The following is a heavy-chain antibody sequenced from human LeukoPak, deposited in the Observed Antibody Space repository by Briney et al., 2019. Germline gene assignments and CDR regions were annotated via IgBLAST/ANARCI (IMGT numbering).Heavy chain of an antibody. Sequence: PGRSLRLSCAASGFTFSSYAMHWVRQAPGKGLEWVAVISYDGSNKYYADSVKGRFTISRDNSKNSLYLQMNSLRAEDTAVYYCASYGDYVSIDYWGQGTLVTVSS. D-gene: IGHD4-17*01. CDR3: ASYGDYVSIDY. V-gene: IGHV3-30-3*01. CDR2: ISYDGSNK. CDR1: GFTFSSYA. J-gene: IGHJ4*02.